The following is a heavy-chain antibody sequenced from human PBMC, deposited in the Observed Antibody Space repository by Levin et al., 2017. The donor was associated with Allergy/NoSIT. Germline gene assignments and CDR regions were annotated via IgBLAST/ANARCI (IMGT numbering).Heavy chain of an antibody. CDR1: GYSFTSYW. Sequence: GESLKISCKGSGYSFTSYWIGWVRQMPGKGLEWMGIIYPGDSDTRYSPSFQGQVTISADKSISTAYLQWSSLKASDTAMYYCARGRYCSSTSCYNFHWFDPWGQGTLVTVSS. V-gene: IGHV5-51*01. CDR2: IYPGDSDT. D-gene: IGHD2-2*01. CDR3: ARGRYCSSTSCYNFHWFDP. J-gene: IGHJ5*02.